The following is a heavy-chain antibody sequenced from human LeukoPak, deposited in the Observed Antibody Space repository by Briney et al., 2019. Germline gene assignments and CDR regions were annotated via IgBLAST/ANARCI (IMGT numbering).Heavy chain of an antibody. V-gene: IGHV1-2*02. CDR2: INPNSGGT. CDR1: GSTFTIYY. J-gene: IGHJ3*02. CDR3: ATGPDFDI. Sequence: ASVKVSCNASGSTFTIYYMHWVRQAPGQGLEWMGWINPNSGGTNYAQKFQGRVTITRDTSASTAYMELSSLRSEDMAVYYCATGPDFDIWGQGTMVTVSS.